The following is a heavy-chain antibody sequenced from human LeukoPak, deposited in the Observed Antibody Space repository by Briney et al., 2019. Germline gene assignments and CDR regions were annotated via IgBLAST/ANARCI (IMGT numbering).Heavy chain of an antibody. J-gene: IGHJ3*02. CDR2: IYSSGNT. CDR3: ARTGEYSGSRPSWAFDI. Sequence: SQTLSLTCSLSGGSITNYYWSWIRHPPGKGLEWGAWIYSSGNTDYNPYLKSRITISLGPSNNQFSLRMTSVTTSDTAVYYCARTGEYSGSRPSWAFDIWGQGTMVTVSS. CDR1: GGSITNYY. D-gene: IGHD2/OR15-2a*01. V-gene: IGHV4-4*09.